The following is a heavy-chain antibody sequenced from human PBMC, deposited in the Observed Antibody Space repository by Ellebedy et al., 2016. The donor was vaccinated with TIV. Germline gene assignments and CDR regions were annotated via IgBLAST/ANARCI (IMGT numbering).Heavy chain of an antibody. CDR2: IFHSGST. V-gene: IGHV4-38-2*01. D-gene: IGHD3-9*01. J-gene: IGHJ4*02. Sequence: SETLSLTXSVSGYSISNGYYWGWIRQPPGKGLEWIGSIFHSGSTYYNPSLKSRITMSVDKSKNQFSLKLSSVTAADTALYYCAKNPALRYLDWTIDNWGQGTLVTVSS. CDR1: GYSISNGYY. CDR3: AKNPALRYLDWTIDN.